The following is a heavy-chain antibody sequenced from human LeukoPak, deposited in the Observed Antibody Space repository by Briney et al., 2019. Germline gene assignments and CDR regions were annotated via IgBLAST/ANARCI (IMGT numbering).Heavy chain of an antibody. Sequence: SETLSLTCTVSGGSISSYYWSWIRQPAGKGLEWIGRIYTSGSTNYNPSLKSRVTVSVDTSKNQFSLKLSSVTAADTAVYYCARTPSGYDKDGMDVWGQGTTVTVSS. J-gene: IGHJ6*02. V-gene: IGHV4-4*07. CDR2: IYTSGST. CDR1: GGSISSYY. CDR3: ARTPSGYDKDGMDV. D-gene: IGHD3-9*01.